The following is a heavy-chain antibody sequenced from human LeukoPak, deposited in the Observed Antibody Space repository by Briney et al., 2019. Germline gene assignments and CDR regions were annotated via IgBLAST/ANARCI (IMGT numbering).Heavy chain of an antibody. Sequence: GGSLRLSCSASGFSFSDYDMNWVRQAPGKGLEWVSAISGRSSHVYYGESVKGRSTISRDNAKNSPYLQLDSLGVEDTAVYYCGRAFPPLRTSSAGDLWGQGTLVTVSS. CDR2: ISGRSSHV. V-gene: IGHV3-21*01. J-gene: IGHJ1*01. CDR1: GFSFSDYD. D-gene: IGHD3-16*01. CDR3: GRAFPPLRTSSAGDL.